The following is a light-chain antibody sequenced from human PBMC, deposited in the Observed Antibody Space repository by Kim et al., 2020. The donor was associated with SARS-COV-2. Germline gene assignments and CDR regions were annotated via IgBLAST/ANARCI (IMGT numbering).Light chain of an antibody. CDR1: TSNIGAGYD. CDR3: QSYDKSLGGWRI. Sequence: VPLPWAGSTSNIGAGYDVHWYQQRPGTAPKLLIFGNNNRPSGVSDRFSGSKSGTSASLAITGLHADDEADYYCQSYDKSLGGWRIFGGGTQLTVL. CDR2: GNN. J-gene: IGLJ2*01. V-gene: IGLV1-40*01.